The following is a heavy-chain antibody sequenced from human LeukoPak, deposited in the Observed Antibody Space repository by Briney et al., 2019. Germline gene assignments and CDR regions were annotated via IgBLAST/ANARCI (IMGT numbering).Heavy chain of an antibody. CDR1: GFTFSTYW. CDR3: ARDRTHGSSDY. CDR2: IKQDGSEK. Sequence: GGSLRLSCAASGFTFSTYWMSWVRQAPGKGLEWVANIKQDGSEKYYVDSVKGRFTISRDNAKNSLYLQMNSLRAEDTAVYYCARDRTHGSSDYWGQGTLVTVSS. V-gene: IGHV3-7*01. D-gene: IGHD3-10*01. J-gene: IGHJ4*02.